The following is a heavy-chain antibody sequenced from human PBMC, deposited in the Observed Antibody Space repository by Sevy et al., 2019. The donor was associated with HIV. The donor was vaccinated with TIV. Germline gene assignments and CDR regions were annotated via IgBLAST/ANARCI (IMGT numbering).Heavy chain of an antibody. D-gene: IGHD2-21*01. CDR3: AKRDLNHQFLLDF. CDR1: GFTFDRYF. CDR2: TSGDGSDT. Sequence: GESLKISCAASGFTFDRYFMHWVRQAPGKGLEWLAVTSGDGSDTSYADSLRGRFTISRDNSKNTLFLQMNRFGTEDTAVYFSAKRDLNHQFLLDFWGQGTLVTVSS. V-gene: IGHV3-30*18. J-gene: IGHJ4*02.